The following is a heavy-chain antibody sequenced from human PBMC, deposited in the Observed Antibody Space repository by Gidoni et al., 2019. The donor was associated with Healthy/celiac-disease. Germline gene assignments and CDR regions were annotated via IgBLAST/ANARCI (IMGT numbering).Heavy chain of an antibody. CDR3: ARHVPPNWVLMVYPATGGMDV. D-gene: IGHD2-8*01. Sequence: QVQLQESGPGLVKPSETLSLTCTVSGGSISSYYWSWIRQPPGKGLEWIGYIYYSGSTNYNPSLKSRVTISVDTSKNQFSLKLSSVTAADTAVYYCARHVPPNWVLMVYPATGGMDVWGQGTTVTVSS. CDR2: IYYSGST. J-gene: IGHJ6*02. V-gene: IGHV4-59*08. CDR1: GGSISSYY.